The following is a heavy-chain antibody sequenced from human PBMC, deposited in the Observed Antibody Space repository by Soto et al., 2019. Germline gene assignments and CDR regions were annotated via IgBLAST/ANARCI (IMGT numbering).Heavy chain of an antibody. Sequence: GGSLRLSCAASGFTFSSYSMNWVRQAPGKGLEWVSSISSSSSYIYYADSVKGRFTISRDNAKNSLYLQMNSLRAEDTAVYYCARDPRYIAARLGPFDYWGQGTLVTVSS. CDR3: ARDPRYIAARLGPFDY. J-gene: IGHJ4*02. CDR1: GFTFSSYS. D-gene: IGHD6-6*01. CDR2: ISSSSSYI. V-gene: IGHV3-21*01.